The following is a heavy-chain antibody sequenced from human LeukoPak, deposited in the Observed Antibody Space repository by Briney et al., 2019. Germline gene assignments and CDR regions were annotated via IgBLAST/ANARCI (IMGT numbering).Heavy chain of an antibody. J-gene: IGHJ4*02. CDR2: IYSSGST. D-gene: IGHD5-24*01. CDR1: GFTVSSNY. CDR3: ARAPRRDGYDTGYFDY. V-gene: IGHV3-53*01. Sequence: GGSLRLSCAASGFTVSSNYMSWVRQAPGKGLEWVSVIYSSGSTYYADSVKGRFTISRDNSKNTLYLQMNSLRAEDTAVYYCARAPRRDGYDTGYFDYWGQGTLVTVSS.